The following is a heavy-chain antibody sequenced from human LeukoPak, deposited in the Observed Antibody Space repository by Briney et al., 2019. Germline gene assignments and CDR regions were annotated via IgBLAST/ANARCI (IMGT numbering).Heavy chain of an antibody. CDR3: AKRGVVIRGVLVIGFHKEAYYFDY. V-gene: IGHV3-23*01. CDR2: ISESGGGT. Sequence: PGGSLRLSCVVSGIRLSNYGMSWVRQAPGQGLEWVSGISESGGGTTYAYSVKRRFTISRDNSLNTLYLQMNSLRAEDTAVYFCAKRGVVIRGVLVIGFHKEAYYFDYWGQGILVTVSS. D-gene: IGHD3-10*01. J-gene: IGHJ4*02. CDR1: GIRLSNYG.